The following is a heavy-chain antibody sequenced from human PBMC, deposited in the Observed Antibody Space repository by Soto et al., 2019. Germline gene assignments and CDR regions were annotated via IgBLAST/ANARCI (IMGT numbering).Heavy chain of an antibody. CDR2: ISSSSSTI. CDR1: GFTFSSYS. Sequence: GGSLRLSCAASGFTFSSYSMNWVRQAPGKGLEWVSYISSSSSTIYYADSVKGRFTISRDNAKNSLYLQMNSLRDEDTAVYYCARVREDILTGYVRFDPWGQGTLVTVSS. V-gene: IGHV3-48*02. CDR3: ARVREDILTGYVRFDP. D-gene: IGHD3-9*01. J-gene: IGHJ5*02.